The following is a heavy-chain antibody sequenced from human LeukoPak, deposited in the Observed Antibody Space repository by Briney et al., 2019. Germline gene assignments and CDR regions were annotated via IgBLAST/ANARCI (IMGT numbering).Heavy chain of an antibody. J-gene: IGHJ4*02. CDR3: ARVVASTSIDY. V-gene: IGHV4-38-2*02. CDR1: GYSINSGYF. Sequence: SETLSLTCTVSGYSINSGYFWGWVRQPPGKGPEWIGSIFHSGSVYYNPSLRSRVTISVDTSKNQVSLKVTSVTAADTALYYCARVVASTSIDYWGQGTLVTVSS. CDR2: IFHSGSV. D-gene: IGHD2-15*01.